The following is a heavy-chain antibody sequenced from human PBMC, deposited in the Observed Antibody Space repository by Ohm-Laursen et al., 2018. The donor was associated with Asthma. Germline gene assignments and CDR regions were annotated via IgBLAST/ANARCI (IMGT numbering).Heavy chain of an antibody. J-gene: IGHJ4*02. CDR3: ARVAGYSSGWYPLDY. Sequence: ASVKVSCKASGYTFTSYAMHWVRQAPGQRLEWMGWINAGNGNTKYSQKFQGRVTITRDTSASTAYMELSSLRSEDTAVYYCARVAGYSSGWYPLDYWGQGTLVTVSS. CDR1: GYTFTSYA. D-gene: IGHD6-19*01. V-gene: IGHV1-3*01. CDR2: INAGNGNT.